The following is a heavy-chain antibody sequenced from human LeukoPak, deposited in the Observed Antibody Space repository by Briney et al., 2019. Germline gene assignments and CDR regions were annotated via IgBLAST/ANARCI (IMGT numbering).Heavy chain of an antibody. V-gene: IGHV3-7*01. CDR3: ARDGGLHTNFDY. Sequence: PGGSLRLSCAASGLSFRNYWMGWVRQAPGKGLEWVANTKPDGSAEYYADSVRGRFTASRDNANNLLYLQMNRLRAEDTAVYYCARDGGLHTNFDYWGQGTLLTVSS. J-gene: IGHJ4*02. D-gene: IGHD2-15*01. CDR1: GLSFRNYW. CDR2: TKPDGSAE.